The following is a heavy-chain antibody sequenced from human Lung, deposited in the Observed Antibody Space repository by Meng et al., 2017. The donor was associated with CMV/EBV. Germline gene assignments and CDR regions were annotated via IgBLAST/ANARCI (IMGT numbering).Heavy chain of an antibody. D-gene: IGHD6-13*01. Sequence: GESXKISCAASGFTFSSYGMHWVRQAPGKGLEGVAFIRYGGSNKNYADSVKGRFTISRDNSKNTLYLQMNSLGSEDTAVYYCAKGAQQLIFDYWGQGTLVTVSS. CDR2: IRYGGSNK. J-gene: IGHJ4*02. V-gene: IGHV3-30*02. CDR1: GFTFSSYG. CDR3: AKGAQQLIFDY.